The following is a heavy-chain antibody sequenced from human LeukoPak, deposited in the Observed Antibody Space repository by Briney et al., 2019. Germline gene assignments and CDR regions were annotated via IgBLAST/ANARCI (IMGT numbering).Heavy chain of an antibody. J-gene: IGHJ4*02. CDR2: IYYTGST. Sequence: PSETLSLTCSVSGGSISSLYWSWIRQPPGKGLEWIGYIYYTGSTNYNPSLKGRVTMFVDMSENQFSLSLSSVTAADTAVYYCARHRAYSSSSPFDYWGQGTLVTVSS. CDR1: GGSISSLY. D-gene: IGHD6-6*01. CDR3: ARHRAYSSSSPFDY. V-gene: IGHV4-59*08.